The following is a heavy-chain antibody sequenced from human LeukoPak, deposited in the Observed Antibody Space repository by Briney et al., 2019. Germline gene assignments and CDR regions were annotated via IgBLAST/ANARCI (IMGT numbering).Heavy chain of an antibody. Sequence: SETLSLTCTVSGGSISSSSYYWGWIRQPAGKGLEWIGRIYTSGSTYYNPSLKSRVTISVDTSKNQFSLKLSSVTAADTAVYYCARDSTNPYVDTALSDAFDIWGQGTMVTVSS. V-gene: IGHV4-61*02. CDR1: GGSISSSSYY. CDR3: ARDSTNPYVDTALSDAFDI. J-gene: IGHJ3*02. CDR2: IYTSGST. D-gene: IGHD5-18*01.